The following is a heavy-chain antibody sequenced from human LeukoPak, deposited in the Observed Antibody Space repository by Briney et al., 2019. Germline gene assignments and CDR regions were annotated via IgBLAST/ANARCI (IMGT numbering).Heavy chain of an antibody. J-gene: IGHJ4*02. V-gene: IGHV3-48*03. Sequence: PGGSLRLSCADSGFTFSNYEMVWVRQAPGQGLEWVSYISSTGRTMYYADSVKGRFTISRDNAKKSLYLQMNSLRAEDTAVYYCARLSRATPDYWGQGTLVTVSS. CDR2: ISSTGRTM. CDR3: ARLSRATPDY. CDR1: GFTFSNYE.